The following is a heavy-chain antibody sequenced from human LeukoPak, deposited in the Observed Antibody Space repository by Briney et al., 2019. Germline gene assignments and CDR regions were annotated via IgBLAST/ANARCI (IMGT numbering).Heavy chain of an antibody. J-gene: IGHJ6*03. CDR2: INSDGSST. CDR3: AKPTPSGYSSTYYYYYMDV. CDR1: GFTFSSYW. V-gene: IGHV3-74*01. Sequence: GGSLRLSCAASGFTFSSYWMHWVRQAPGKGLVWVSRINSDGSSTSYADSVKGRFTISRDNSKNTLYLQMNSLRAEDTAVYYCAKPTPSGYSSTYYYYYMDVWGKGTTVTISS. D-gene: IGHD5-18*01.